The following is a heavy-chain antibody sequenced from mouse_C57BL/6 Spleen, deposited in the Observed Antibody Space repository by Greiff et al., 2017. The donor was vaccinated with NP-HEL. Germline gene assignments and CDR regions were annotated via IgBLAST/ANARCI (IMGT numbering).Heavy chain of an antibody. J-gene: IGHJ4*01. D-gene: IGHD2-2*01. CDR2: IYPGDGDT. V-gene: IGHV1-80*01. CDR3: ARSRVVTTRGDAMDY. Sequence: VQLQQSGAELVKPGASVKISCKASGYAFSSYWMNWVKQRPGKGLEWIGQIYPGDGDTNYNGKFKGKATLTADKSSSTAYMQLSSLTSEDSAVYFWARSRVVTTRGDAMDYWGQRTSVTVSS. CDR1: GYAFSSYW.